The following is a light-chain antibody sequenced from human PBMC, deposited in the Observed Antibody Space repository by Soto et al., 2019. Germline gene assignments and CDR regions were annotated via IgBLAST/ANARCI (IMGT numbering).Light chain of an antibody. Sequence: DIQMTQSPSSLPASVGDRVTITCRASQSITNYLSWYQQRPGKAPKLLIHAASNLQGGVPSRFSGSGSEIDFSLTISSLQPEDFATYYCQQSYSAPRTFGQGTKLEIK. J-gene: IGKJ2*01. CDR3: QQSYSAPRT. CDR2: AAS. V-gene: IGKV1-39*01. CDR1: QSITNY.